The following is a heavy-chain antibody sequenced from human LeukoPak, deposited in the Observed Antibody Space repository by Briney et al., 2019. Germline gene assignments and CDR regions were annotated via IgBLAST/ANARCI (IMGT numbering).Heavy chain of an antibody. Sequence: PSGTLSLTCAVSGGSISSSNWWSWVRQPPGKGLEWIGEIYHSGSTNYNPSLKSRVTISVDKSKNQFSLKLSSVTAADTAVYYCARDNSRAYSTLDYWGQGTLVTVFS. CDR1: GGSISSSNW. CDR3: ARDNSRAYSTLDY. J-gene: IGHJ4*02. D-gene: IGHD6-13*01. CDR2: IYHSGST. V-gene: IGHV4-4*02.